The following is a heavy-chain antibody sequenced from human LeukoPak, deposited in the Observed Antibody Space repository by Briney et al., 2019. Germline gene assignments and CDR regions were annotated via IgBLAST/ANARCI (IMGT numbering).Heavy chain of an antibody. CDR2: ISYDGSNK. Sequence: GGSLRLSCAASGFTFSSHGMNWVRQAPGKGLEWVAVISYDGSNKYYADSVKGRFTISRDNAKNSLYLQMNSLRAEDTAVYYCARDYIAAAGTVFDYWGQGTLVTVSS. CDR1: GFTFSSHG. V-gene: IGHV3-30*03. CDR3: ARDYIAAAGTVFDY. D-gene: IGHD6-13*01. J-gene: IGHJ4*02.